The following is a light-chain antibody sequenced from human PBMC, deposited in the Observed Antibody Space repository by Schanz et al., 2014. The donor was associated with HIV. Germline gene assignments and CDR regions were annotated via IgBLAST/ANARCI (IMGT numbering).Light chain of an antibody. V-gene: IGKV4-1*01. CDR2: WAS. J-gene: IGKJ4*01. CDR1: QSVLYRSNNKSY. CDR3: QKYNRAPYT. Sequence: DIVMTQSPDSLAVSLGERATINCKSTQSVLYRSNNKSYLAWYQQKPGQPPKLLIYWASPRESGVPDRFSGGGSGTDFTLTISGLQPEDFATYYCQKYNRAPYTFGGGTRVETK.